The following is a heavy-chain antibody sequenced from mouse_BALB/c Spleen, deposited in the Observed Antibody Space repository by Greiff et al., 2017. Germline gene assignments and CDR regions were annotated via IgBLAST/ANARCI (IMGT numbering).Heavy chain of an antibody. CDR1: GDSITSGY. V-gene: IGHV3-8*02. CDR3: ARYDYGYPYAMDY. J-gene: IGHJ4*01. D-gene: IGHD2-2*01. Sequence: EVKVVESGPSLVKPSQTLSLTCSVTGDSITSGYWNWIRKFPGNKLEYMGYISYSGSTYYNPSLKSRISITRDTSKNQYYLQLNSVTTEDTATYYCARYDYGYPYAMDYWGQGTSVTVSS. CDR2: ISYSGST.